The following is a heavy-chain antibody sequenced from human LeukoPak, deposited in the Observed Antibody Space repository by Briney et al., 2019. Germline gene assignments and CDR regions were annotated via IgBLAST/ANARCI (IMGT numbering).Heavy chain of an antibody. CDR2: INYSGIT. CDR1: GGSIGTFY. V-gene: IGHV4-59*01. J-gene: IGHJ5*02. Sequence: PSETLSLTCTVSGGSIGTFYWSWIRQPPGKGLEWIGYINYSGITTYNPSLKSRVTISVDTSKNQFSLKLSSVTAADTAVYCCARDSNIAVVGWFDPWGQGTLVTVPS. D-gene: IGHD6-13*01. CDR3: ARDSNIAVVGWFDP.